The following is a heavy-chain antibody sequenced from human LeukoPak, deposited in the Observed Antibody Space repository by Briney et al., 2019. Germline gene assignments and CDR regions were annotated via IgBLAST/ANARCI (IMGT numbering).Heavy chain of an antibody. J-gene: IGHJ4*02. CDR2: IDYRGST. Sequence: PSETLSLTCTVSGGSISSSNYYWGWIRQPLGKGLEWIGSIDYRGSTYHNPSLESRITISVDTSKKQFTLKLTSVTAADTAVYYCARDRSSSWYYSWGQGTLVTVSS. CDR3: ARDRSSSWYYS. V-gene: IGHV4-39*06. D-gene: IGHD6-13*01. CDR1: GGSISSSNYY.